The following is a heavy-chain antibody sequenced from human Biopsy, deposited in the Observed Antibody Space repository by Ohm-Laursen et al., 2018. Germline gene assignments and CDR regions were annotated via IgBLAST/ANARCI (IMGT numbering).Heavy chain of an antibody. V-gene: IGHV1-2*06. CDR2: INPNSGNA. D-gene: IGHD3-9*01. Sequence: SVKVSCKASGYTFAGYYLHWVRQAPGHGLEWMGRINPNSGNANYAQSFQGRLTVTRDTSISTAYMELTSLTFDDTAIYYCARVPAYPSIDGYYGLDLWGQGTAVIVSS. CDR1: GYTFAGYY. CDR3: ARVPAYPSIDGYYGLDL. J-gene: IGHJ6*02.